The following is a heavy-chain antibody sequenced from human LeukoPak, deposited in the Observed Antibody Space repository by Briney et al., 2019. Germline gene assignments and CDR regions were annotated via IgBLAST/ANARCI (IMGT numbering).Heavy chain of an antibody. J-gene: IGHJ2*01. Sequence: ASVKVSCKASGYTFTSYGISWVRQAPGQGLEWMGWISAYNGNTNYAQKLQGRVTMTTDTSTSTAYMELRSLRSDDTAVYYCARTPVREYCSGGSCFVYWYFDLWGRGTLVTVSS. CDR1: GYTFTSYG. CDR3: ARTPVREYCSGGSCFVYWYFDL. V-gene: IGHV1-18*01. D-gene: IGHD2-15*01. CDR2: ISAYNGNT.